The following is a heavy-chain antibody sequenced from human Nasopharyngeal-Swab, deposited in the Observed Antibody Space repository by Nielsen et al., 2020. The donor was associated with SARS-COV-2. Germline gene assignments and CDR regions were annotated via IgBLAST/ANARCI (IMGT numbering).Heavy chain of an antibody. J-gene: IGHJ4*02. CDR2: ISIYNADR. D-gene: IGHD5-18*01. Sequence: ASVKVSCKASGYSFRSYGINWVRQAPGQGLEWMGWISIYNADRNYAEKFQGRVSMTTDTSTTTAFMELTSLRSYDTAVYYCTRDVEEWLVVPSLSFYHWGQGTLVTVSS. CDR3: TRDVEEWLVVPSLSFYH. V-gene: IGHV1-18*01. CDR1: GYSFRSYG.